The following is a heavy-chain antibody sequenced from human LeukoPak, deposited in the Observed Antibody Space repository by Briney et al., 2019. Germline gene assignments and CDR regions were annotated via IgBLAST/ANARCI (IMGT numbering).Heavy chain of an antibody. J-gene: IGHJ3*01. CDR3: VRVLTVMGSGWYGDAFDL. D-gene: IGHD6-13*01. Sequence: GGSLRLSCGASGFNVGSLWMHWVRQVPGKGLEWVSWVRPEGDRSYGKSMKGRFTISRDIVENTVVLQMNNLRVEDTALYYCVRVLTVMGSGWYGDAFDLWGQGTMVTVSS. CDR2: VRPEGDR. CDR1: GFNVGSLW. V-gene: IGHV3-74*01.